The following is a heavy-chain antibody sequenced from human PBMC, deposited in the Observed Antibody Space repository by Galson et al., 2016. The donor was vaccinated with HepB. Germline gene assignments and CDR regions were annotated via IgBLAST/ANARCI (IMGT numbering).Heavy chain of an antibody. CDR3: ARNPGASTWG. V-gene: IGHV3-66*01. Sequence: SLRLSCAASGSTVGNNYMSWVRQAPGKGLEWVSLIYSGGNTLYADSVKGRVSIPRDNSKNTLYLQMNSLSTEDTAVYYCARNPGASTWGWGQGTLVTVAS. D-gene: IGHD6-13*01. J-gene: IGHJ4*02. CDR1: GSTVGNNY. CDR2: IYSGGNT.